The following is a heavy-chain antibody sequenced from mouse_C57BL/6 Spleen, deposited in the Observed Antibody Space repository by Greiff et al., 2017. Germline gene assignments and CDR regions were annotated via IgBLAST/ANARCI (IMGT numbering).Heavy chain of an antibody. Sequence: QVQLQQSGAELVRPGASVTLSCKASGYTFTDYDINWVKQTPVHGLEWIGDIYPGTGGTYYNQKFKGKAILTADKSSSTAYMELRSLTSEDSAVXYCTRMKDEGYFDYWGQGNTLTVSS. V-gene: IGHV1-15*01. CDR3: TRMKDEGYFDY. J-gene: IGHJ2*01. CDR1: GYTFTDYD. CDR2: IYPGTGGT. D-gene: IGHD1-2*01.